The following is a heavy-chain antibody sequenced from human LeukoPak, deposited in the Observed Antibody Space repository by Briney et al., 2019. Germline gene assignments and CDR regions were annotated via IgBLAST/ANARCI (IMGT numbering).Heavy chain of an antibody. CDR1: GFTFSSYG. Sequence: PGRSLRLSCAASGFTFSSYGMHWVRQAPGKGLEWVAVISYDGSNKYYADSVKGRFTISRDNSKNTLYLQMNSLRAEDTAVYYCAKDLYTVTYYFDYWGQGTLVTVSS. CDR3: AKDLYTVTYYFDY. V-gene: IGHV3-30*18. J-gene: IGHJ4*02. D-gene: IGHD4-17*01. CDR2: ISYDGSNK.